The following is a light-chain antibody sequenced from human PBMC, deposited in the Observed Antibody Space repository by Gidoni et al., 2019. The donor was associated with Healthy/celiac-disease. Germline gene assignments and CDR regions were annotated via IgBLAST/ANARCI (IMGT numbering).Light chain of an antibody. Sequence: DIQMTQSPSTLSASVGDRVTITCRASQSISSWLAWYQQKPGKAPKLLIYDASSLESGVPSRFSGRGSGTEFTLTISSLQPDDFATYYCQQYNSYSCTFGQGTKLEIK. V-gene: IGKV1-5*01. J-gene: IGKJ2*02. CDR2: DAS. CDR1: QSISSW. CDR3: QQYNSYSCT.